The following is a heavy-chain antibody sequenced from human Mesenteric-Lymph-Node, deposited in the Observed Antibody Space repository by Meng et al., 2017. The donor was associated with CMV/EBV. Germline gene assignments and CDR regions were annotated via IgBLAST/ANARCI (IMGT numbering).Heavy chain of an antibody. CDR3: ARDGQTGSGKYYFDY. D-gene: IGHD3-10*01. J-gene: IGHJ4*02. CDR2: INPSGGST. CDR1: GYTFTSYY. V-gene: IGHV1-46*01. Sequence: SGYTFTSYYRHWVRQAPGQGLEWMGIINPSGGSTSYAQKFQGRVTMTRDTSTSTVYMELSSLRSEDTAVYYCARDGQTGSGKYYFDYWGQGTLVTVSS.